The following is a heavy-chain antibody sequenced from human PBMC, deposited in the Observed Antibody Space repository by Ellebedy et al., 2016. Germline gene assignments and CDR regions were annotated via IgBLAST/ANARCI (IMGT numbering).Heavy chain of an antibody. J-gene: IGHJ6*03. CDR3: ARVSYTIFGVGGYMDV. Sequence: GESLKISXAASGFTFSSYAMSWVRQAPGKGLEWVSAISGSGGSTYYADSVKGRFTISRDNAKNSLYLQMNSLRAEDTAVYYCARVSYTIFGVGGYMDVWGKGTTVTVSS. CDR2: ISGSGGST. CDR1: GFTFSSYA. D-gene: IGHD3-3*01. V-gene: IGHV3-23*01.